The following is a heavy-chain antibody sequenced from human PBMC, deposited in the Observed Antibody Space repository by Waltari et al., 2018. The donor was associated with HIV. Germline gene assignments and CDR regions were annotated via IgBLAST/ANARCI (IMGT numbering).Heavy chain of an antibody. CDR3: VSDRTPVTTGDFDS. D-gene: IGHD1-1*01. V-gene: IGHV3-21*01. Sequence: VESGGGLVRPGTSLRISCVVSGPTFSSFSMTWIRQGVGKKLELVASSGGTVSYVYYAPSVKGRFTVSRDNNKKTLYLQMDSLTVEDSGIYYCVSDRTPVTTGDFDSWGQGTRVTVS. CDR2: SGGTVS. CDR1: GPTFSSFS. J-gene: IGHJ4*02.